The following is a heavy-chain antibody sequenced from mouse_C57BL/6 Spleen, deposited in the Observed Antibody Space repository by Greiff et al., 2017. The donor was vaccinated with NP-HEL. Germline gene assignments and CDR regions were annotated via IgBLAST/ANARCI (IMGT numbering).Heavy chain of an antibody. V-gene: IGHV1-18*01. Sequence: EVQLQQSGPELVKPGASVKIPCKASGYTFTDYNMDWVKQSHGKSLEWIGDINPNNGGTIYNQKFKGKATLTVDKSSSTAYMELRSLTSEDTAVYYCAREGLRRYFDVWGTGTTVTVSS. CDR2: INPNNGGT. J-gene: IGHJ1*03. CDR1: GYTFTDYN. D-gene: IGHD2-4*01. CDR3: AREGLRRYFDV.